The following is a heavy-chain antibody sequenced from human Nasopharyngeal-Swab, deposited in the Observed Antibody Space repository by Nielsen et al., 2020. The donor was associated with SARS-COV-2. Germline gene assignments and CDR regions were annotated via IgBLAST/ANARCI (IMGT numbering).Heavy chain of an antibody. CDR1: GFTFDGYA. D-gene: IGHD6-25*01. Sequence: GGSLRLSCAASGFTFDGYAMHWVRQAPGKGLEWVSGITWNSGSIDYADSVKGRFTISRDNAKNSLYLQMNSLKTEDTALYYCAKDNRGYSKHMDVWGKGTTVTVSS. V-gene: IGHV3-9*01. CDR2: ITWNSGSI. J-gene: IGHJ6*03. CDR3: AKDNRGYSKHMDV.